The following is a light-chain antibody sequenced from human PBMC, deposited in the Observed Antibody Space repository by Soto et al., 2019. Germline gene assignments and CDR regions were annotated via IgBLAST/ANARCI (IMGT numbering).Light chain of an antibody. CDR2: GAS. V-gene: IGKV3-20*01. Sequence: EIALTQSPGTLSLSPGERATLSCRASQSVSNSYLAWYQQKPGQAPRLLIYGASSRATGIPDRFSGSGSGTDFTLTISRLEPEDFAVYYCQQHGNSPRTFGQGTKVDIK. CDR1: QSVSNSY. J-gene: IGKJ1*01. CDR3: QQHGNSPRT.